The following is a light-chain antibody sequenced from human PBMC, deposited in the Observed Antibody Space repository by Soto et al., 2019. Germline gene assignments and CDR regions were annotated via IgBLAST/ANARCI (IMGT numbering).Light chain of an antibody. V-gene: IGKV3-20*01. CDR1: QSVSSSY. Sequence: EIVLTQSPVTLSLSPGARATLSCRASQSVSSSYLAWYQQKPGQAPRLLIYGASSRATGIPDRFSGSGSGTDFTLTISRLEPEDFAVYYCQQYGSSPRFGPGTKVDNK. J-gene: IGKJ1*01. CDR3: QQYGSSPR. CDR2: GAS.